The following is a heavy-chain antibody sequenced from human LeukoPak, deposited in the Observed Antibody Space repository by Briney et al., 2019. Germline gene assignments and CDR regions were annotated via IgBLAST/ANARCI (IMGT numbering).Heavy chain of an antibody. V-gene: IGHV3-21*01. D-gene: IGHD1-26*01. CDR2: ISSSSSYI. CDR1: GFTFSSYS. Sequence: GGSLRLSCAASGFTFSSYSMNWVRQAPGKGLEWVSSISSSSSYIYYADSVKGRFTISRGNAKNSLYLQMNSLRAEDTAVYYCARGRVGAAPDYWGQGTLVTVSS. CDR3: ARGRVGAAPDY. J-gene: IGHJ4*02.